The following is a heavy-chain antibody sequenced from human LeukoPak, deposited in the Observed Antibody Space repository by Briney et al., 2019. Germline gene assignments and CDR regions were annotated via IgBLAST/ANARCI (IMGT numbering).Heavy chain of an antibody. D-gene: IGHD3-16*01. CDR2: IYHSGST. CDR1: GGSISTYY. Sequence: SETLSLTCTASGGSISTYYWNWIRQPPGKGLEWIGYIYHSGSTNYNPSLQSRVTISVDTSKNQFSLNLNSVTAADTAVYYCARGSGGDAYHPLDYWGQGILVTVSS. J-gene: IGHJ4*02. CDR3: ARGSGGDAYHPLDY. V-gene: IGHV4-59*01.